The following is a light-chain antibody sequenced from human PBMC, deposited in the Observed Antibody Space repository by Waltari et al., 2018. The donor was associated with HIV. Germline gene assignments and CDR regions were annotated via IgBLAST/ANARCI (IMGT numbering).Light chain of an antibody. V-gene: IGKV4-1*01. CDR1: QSPLSSSNNKKS. J-gene: IGKJ2*01. Sequence: DIVMTQSPDSLAVSLGERATINCKSSQSPLSSSNNKKSLAWYQQKPGQPPTLLIYWTSTRNSGVPDRFSGSGSGTDFTLTISSLQAEDVAVYYCQQYYSSPYTFGQGTKLGIK. CDR3: QQYYSSPYT. CDR2: WTS.